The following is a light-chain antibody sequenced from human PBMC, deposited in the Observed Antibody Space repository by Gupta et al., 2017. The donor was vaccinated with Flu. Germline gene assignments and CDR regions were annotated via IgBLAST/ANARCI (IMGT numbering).Light chain of an antibody. J-gene: IGKJ5*01. CDR3: QHRSIWPQVT. CDR1: QGLVNY. CDR2: DAS. Sequence: ERATLSCRASQGLVNYLAWYQQKPGQAPRLLIYDASNRATGIPARFSGSGSGTDFTLTISSLEPEDFAVYYCQHRSIWPQVTFGQGTRLDIK. V-gene: IGKV3-11*01.